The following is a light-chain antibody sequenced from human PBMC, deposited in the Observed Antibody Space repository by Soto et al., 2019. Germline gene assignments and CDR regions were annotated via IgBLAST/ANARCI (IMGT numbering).Light chain of an antibody. J-gene: IGKJ3*01. CDR3: QQYNNWPPFT. V-gene: IGKV3-15*01. Sequence: EIVMTQSPATLSVSPGERATLSCSASQSVSSNLAWYQQKPGQAPRLLIYGASTRANGIPARFSGSGSGTEFTLTISSLQSEDVAVYYCQQYNNWPPFTFGPGTKVDIK. CDR2: GAS. CDR1: QSVSSN.